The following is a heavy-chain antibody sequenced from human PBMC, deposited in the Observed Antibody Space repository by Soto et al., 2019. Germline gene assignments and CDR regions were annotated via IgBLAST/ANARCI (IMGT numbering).Heavy chain of an antibody. CDR3: ARGSLGSRDIVVVTAIPHFDY. Sequence: QVQLVQSGAEVKKPGASVKVSCKASGYTFTSYYMHWVRQAPGQGLEWMGIINPSGGSTSYAQKFQGRLTMTRDTSTSTVYMELSSLRSEDTAVYYCARGSLGSRDIVVVTAIPHFDYWGQGTLVTVSS. CDR2: INPSGGST. V-gene: IGHV1-46*01. D-gene: IGHD2-21*02. J-gene: IGHJ4*02. CDR1: GYTFTSYY.